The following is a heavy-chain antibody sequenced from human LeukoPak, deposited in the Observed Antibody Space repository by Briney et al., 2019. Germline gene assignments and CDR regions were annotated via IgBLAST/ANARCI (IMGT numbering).Heavy chain of an antibody. CDR1: GFTFSTYW. CDR3: ANFDAFDI. J-gene: IGHJ3*02. V-gene: IGHV3-23*01. Sequence: GGSLRLSCAASGFTFSTYWMNWVRQAPGKGLEWVSAISGSGGSTYYADSVKGRFTISRDNSKNTLYLQMNSLRAEDTAVYYCANFDAFDIWGQGTMVTVSS. CDR2: ISGSGGST.